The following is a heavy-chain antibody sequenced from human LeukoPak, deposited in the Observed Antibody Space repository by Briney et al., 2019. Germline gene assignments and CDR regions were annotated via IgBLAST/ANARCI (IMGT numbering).Heavy chain of an antibody. CDR2: IWYDGSNK. CDR3: ARDRYYYDSGGYKTSSYYYGMDV. V-gene: IGHV3-33*01. J-gene: IGHJ6*02. Sequence: GGSLRLSCAASGFTFSSYGMHWVRQAPGKGLEWVAVIWYDGSNKYYADSVKGRFTISRDNSKNTLYLQMNSLRAEDTAVYYCARDRYYYDSGGYKTSSYYYGMDVWGQGTTVTVS. CDR1: GFTFSSYG. D-gene: IGHD3-22*01.